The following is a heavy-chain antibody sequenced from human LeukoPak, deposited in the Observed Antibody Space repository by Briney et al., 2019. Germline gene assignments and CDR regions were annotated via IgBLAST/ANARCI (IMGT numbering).Heavy chain of an antibody. V-gene: IGHV1-18*01. CDR3: ARGAEGYYDSSGYVLDWRGLDP. D-gene: IGHD3-22*01. CDR1: GYTFTSYG. CDR2: ISAYNGNT. J-gene: IGHJ5*02. Sequence: ASVKVSCKASGYTFTSYGISWVRQAPGQGLEWMGWISAYNGNTNYAQMLQGRVTMTTDTSTSTAYMELRSLRSDDTAVYYCARGAEGYYDSSGYVLDWRGLDPWGQGTLVTVSS.